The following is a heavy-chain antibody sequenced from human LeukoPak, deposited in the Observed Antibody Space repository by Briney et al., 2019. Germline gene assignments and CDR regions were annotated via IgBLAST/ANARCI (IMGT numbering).Heavy chain of an antibody. CDR3: ARADIVVEERWYYYMDV. D-gene: IGHD2-2*01. CDR2: IIPIFGTA. Sequence: SVKVSCKASGYTFTSYYMHWVRQAPGQGLEWMGGIIPIFGTANYAQKFQGRVTITADESTSTAYMELSSLRSEDTAVYYCARADIVVEERWYYYMDVWGKGTTVTISS. CDR1: GYTFTSYY. V-gene: IGHV1-69*13. J-gene: IGHJ6*03.